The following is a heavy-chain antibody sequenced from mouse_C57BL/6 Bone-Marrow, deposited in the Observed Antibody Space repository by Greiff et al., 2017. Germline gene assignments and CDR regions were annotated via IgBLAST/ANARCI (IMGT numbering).Heavy chain of an antibody. CDR1: GFTFSDFY. Sequence: EVMLVESGGGLVQSGRSLRLSCATSGFTFSDFYMEWVRQAPGKGLEWIAASRNKANDYTTEYSASVMGRFIVSRDTSQGILYLQMNALRAEDTAIYYCARDANYGGFAYWGQGTLVTVSA. J-gene: IGHJ3*01. CDR3: ARDANYGGFAY. CDR2: SRNKANDYTT. D-gene: IGHD1-1*01. V-gene: IGHV7-1*01.